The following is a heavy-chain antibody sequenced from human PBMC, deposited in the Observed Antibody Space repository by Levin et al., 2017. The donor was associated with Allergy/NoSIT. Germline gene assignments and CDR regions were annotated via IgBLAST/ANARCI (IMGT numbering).Heavy chain of an antibody. CDR1: GDSVSSNSAA. D-gene: IGHD2-15*01. Sequence: SPTLSLPCAISGDSVSSNSAAWNWIRQSPSRGLEWLGRTYYRSKWYNDYAVSVKSRITINPDTSKNQFSLQLNSVTPEDTAVYYCARGGIVVVVAATVDYYYYGMDVWGQGTTVTVSS. J-gene: IGHJ6*02. CDR2: TYYRSKWYN. V-gene: IGHV6-1*01. CDR3: ARGGIVVVVAATVDYYYYGMDV.